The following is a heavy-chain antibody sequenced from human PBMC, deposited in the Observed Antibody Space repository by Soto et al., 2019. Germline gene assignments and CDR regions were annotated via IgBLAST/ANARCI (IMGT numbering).Heavy chain of an antibody. CDR2: IKQDGSEK. J-gene: IGHJ3*02. V-gene: IGHV3-7*01. Sequence: GGSLRLSCAASGFIFKTYWMSWVRQAPGKGLEWVANIKQDGSEKYYVDSVKGRFTISRDNAKNSLYLQMDSLRAEDTAVYYCARDLGYYDSSGRRSAFDIWGQGTMVTVSS. D-gene: IGHD3-22*01. CDR1: GFIFKTYW. CDR3: ARDLGYYDSSGRRSAFDI.